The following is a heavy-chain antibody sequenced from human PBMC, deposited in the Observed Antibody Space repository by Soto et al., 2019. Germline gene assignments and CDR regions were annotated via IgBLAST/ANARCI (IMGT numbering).Heavy chain of an antibody. J-gene: IGHJ4*02. D-gene: IGHD3-9*01. V-gene: IGHV1-18*04. CDR3: ARQHNDLWTDSPDFDY. CDR1: GYNYNNYG. Sequence: QVQLVQSGGEVKKPGASVKVSCKASGYNYNNYGVTWVRQAPGQGLEWMGWISAFNHKANYAPNIQDRVTMPIDTSSIIASMEMRSLRPDYRAVYYCARQHNDLWTDSPDFDYWGQGTLVTVSA. CDR2: ISAFNHKA.